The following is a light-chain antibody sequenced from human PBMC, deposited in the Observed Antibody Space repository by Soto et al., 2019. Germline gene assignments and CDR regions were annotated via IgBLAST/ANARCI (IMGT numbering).Light chain of an antibody. CDR3: QSYDSSLTGADFV. V-gene: IGLV1-40*01. J-gene: IGLJ1*01. Sequence: QSVLTQPPSVSGAPGQRVTISCTGSSSNIGGGYNVHWYRQLPGSAPQLLIYDDTNRPSGVPDRFSGSKSGTSASLAITGLQAEDEADYYCQSYDSSLTGADFVFGTGTKVTVL. CDR1: SSNIGGGYN. CDR2: DDT.